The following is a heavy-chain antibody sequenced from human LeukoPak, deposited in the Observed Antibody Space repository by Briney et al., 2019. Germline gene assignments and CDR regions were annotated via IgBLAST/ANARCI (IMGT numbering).Heavy chain of an antibody. D-gene: IGHD6-13*01. CDR2: ISYDGINK. V-gene: IGHV3-30*18. J-gene: IGHJ4*02. CDR1: GFTFSTYG. Sequence: GRSLRLSCAASGFTFSTYGMHWVRQAPGKGLEWVAAISYDGINKYYADSVKGRFTISRDNSKNTLYLQMKSLRAEDTAVYYCAKLAAAGNQNDDYWGQGTLVTVSS. CDR3: AKLAAAGNQNDDY.